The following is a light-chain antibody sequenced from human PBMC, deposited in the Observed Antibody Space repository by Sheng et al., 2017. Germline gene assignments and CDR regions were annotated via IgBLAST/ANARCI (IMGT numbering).Light chain of an antibody. V-gene: IGKV3-15*01. Sequence: EIVMTQSPATLSVSPGERATLSCRASQSVSSNLAWYQQKPGQAPRLLIYGASTRATVVPARFSGSGSGTDFTLTISSLQSEDFAVYYCQQYNEWPTFGQGTKVEIK. CDR2: GAS. CDR1: QSVSSN. CDR3: QQYNEWPT. J-gene: IGKJ1*01.